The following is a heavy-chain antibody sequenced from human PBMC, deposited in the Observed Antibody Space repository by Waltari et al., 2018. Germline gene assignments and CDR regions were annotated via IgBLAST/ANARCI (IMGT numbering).Heavy chain of an antibody. D-gene: IGHD3-3*01. CDR1: GGSISSSSYY. CDR2: IHYRGRH. V-gene: IGHV4-39*07. CDR3: AGLTYDFWSGSGYFDY. J-gene: IGHJ4*02. Sequence: QLQLQDSGPGLVKPSETLSLTCTVSGGSISSSSYYWGWIRQPPGKGLEWIGSIHYRGRHHDNPALKSRVTISVDTSESQFSLKLSSVTAADTAVYYCAGLTYDFWSGSGYFDYWGQGTLVTVSS.